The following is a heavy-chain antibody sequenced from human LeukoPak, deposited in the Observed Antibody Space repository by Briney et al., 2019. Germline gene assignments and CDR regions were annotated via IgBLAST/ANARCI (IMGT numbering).Heavy chain of an antibody. CDR2: ISSGGGTK. Sequence: PGGSLRLSCAASGFTFSTYVMNWVRQAPGKGLEWVSYISSGGGTKYYADSVRGRFTISRDNAKNSLSLQMNSLRTEDTAVYYCARDRVGASTWGYFDFWGQGTLVTVSS. D-gene: IGHD1-26*01. V-gene: IGHV3-48*03. J-gene: IGHJ4*02. CDR1: GFTFSTYV. CDR3: ARDRVGASTWGYFDF.